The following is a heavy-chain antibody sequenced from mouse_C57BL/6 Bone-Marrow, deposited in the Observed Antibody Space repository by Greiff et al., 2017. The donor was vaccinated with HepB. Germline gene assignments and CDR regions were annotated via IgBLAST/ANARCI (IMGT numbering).Heavy chain of an antibody. V-gene: IGHV2-9-1*01. CDR3: ARNCLIVTHYYAMDY. Sequence: VKVIESGPGLVAPSQSLSITCTVSGFSLTSYAISWVRQPPGKGLEWLGVIWTGGGTNYNSALKSRLSISKDNSKSQVFLKMNSLQTDDTARYYWARNCLIVTHYYAMDYWGQGTSVTVSS. J-gene: IGHJ4*01. D-gene: IGHD2-5*01. CDR1: GFSLTSYA. CDR2: IWTGGGT.